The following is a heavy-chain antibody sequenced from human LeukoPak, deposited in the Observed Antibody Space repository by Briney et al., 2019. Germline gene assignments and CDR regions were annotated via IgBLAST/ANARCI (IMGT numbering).Heavy chain of an antibody. CDR2: IYYSGST. CDR3: ARLGGDIYFYYMDV. V-gene: IGHV4-39*01. J-gene: IGHJ6*03. D-gene: IGHD2-21*01. Sequence: TSETLSLTCTVSGGSISSSSYYWGWIRQPPGKGLEWFGSIYYSGSTYYNPSLKSRVTISVDTSKNQFSLKLSSVTAADTAVQYCARLGGDIYFYYMDVWGKGTTVTISS. CDR1: GGSISSSSYY.